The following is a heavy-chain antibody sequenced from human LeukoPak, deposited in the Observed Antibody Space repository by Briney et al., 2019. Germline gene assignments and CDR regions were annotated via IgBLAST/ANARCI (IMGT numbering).Heavy chain of an antibody. CDR2: IHYSGST. CDR3: ARSNRDYDFWSGYYPLDY. V-gene: IGHV4-59*01. CDR1: DGSISSYY. Sequence: SETLSLTCTISDGSISSYYWNWIRQPPGKGLEWIGHIHYSGSTHYNPSLQSRVSISIDTSKNHFSLNLRSVTAVDTAVYYCARSNRDYDFWSGYYPLDYWGQGTLVTVSS. D-gene: IGHD3-3*01. J-gene: IGHJ4*02.